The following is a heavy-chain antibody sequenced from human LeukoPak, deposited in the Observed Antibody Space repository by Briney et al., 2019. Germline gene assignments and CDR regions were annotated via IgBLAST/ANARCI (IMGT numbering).Heavy chain of an antibody. J-gene: IGHJ4*02. D-gene: IGHD6-13*01. CDR2: ISGSGGST. Sequence: PGGSLRLSCAASGFSLSSYAMRWVRQAPGKGLEWVSAISGSGGSTYYADSVKGRFTISRDNSKNTLYLQMNSLRAEDTAVYYCAKDPYSSSWTHYFDYWGQGTLVTVSS. V-gene: IGHV3-23*01. CDR3: AKDPYSSSWTHYFDY. CDR1: GFSLSSYA.